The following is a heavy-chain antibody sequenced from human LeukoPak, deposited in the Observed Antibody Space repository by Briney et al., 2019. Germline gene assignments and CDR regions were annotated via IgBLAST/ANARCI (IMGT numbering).Heavy chain of an antibody. CDR1: GGSISSYY. D-gene: IGHD3-3*01. CDR3: ASNGDDFWSGYSDY. J-gene: IGHJ4*02. CDR2: IYYSGST. Sequence: SETLSLTCTVSGGSISSYYWSWIRQPPGKGLEWIGYIYYSGSTNYNPSLKSRVTISVDTSKNQFSLKLSSVTAADTAVYYCASNGDDFWSGYSDYWGQGTLVTVSS. V-gene: IGHV4-59*01.